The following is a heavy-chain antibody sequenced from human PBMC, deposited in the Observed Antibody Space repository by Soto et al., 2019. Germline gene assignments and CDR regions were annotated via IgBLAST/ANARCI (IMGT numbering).Heavy chain of an antibody. V-gene: IGHV6-1*01. D-gene: IGHD6-19*01. Sequence: SQTLSLTCAISGDSVSTNSAAWNWIRQSPSRGLEWLGRTYYRSKWYNDYAVSVKSRITIKPDTSKNQFSLQLNSVTPEDTAVYYCARERSSGWYEDYYFDDWGQGTLVTVSS. CDR3: ARERSSGWYEDYYFDD. J-gene: IGHJ4*02. CDR2: TYYRSKWYN. CDR1: GDSVSTNSAA.